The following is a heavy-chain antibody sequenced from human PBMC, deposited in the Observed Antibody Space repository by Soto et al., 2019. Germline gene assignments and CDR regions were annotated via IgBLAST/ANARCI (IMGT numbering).Heavy chain of an antibody. J-gene: IGHJ4*02. CDR1: GFTFSSYG. CDR3: ARWGIAAGDY. CDR2: IWYDGSNK. D-gene: IGHD6-13*01. Sequence: QVQLVESGGGVVQPGRSLRLSCAASGFTFSSYGMHWVRHAPGKGLEWVAVIWYDGSNKYYADSVKGRFTISRDNSKNTLYLQMNSLRDEDTAVYYCARWGIAAGDYWSQGTLVTVSS. V-gene: IGHV3-33*01.